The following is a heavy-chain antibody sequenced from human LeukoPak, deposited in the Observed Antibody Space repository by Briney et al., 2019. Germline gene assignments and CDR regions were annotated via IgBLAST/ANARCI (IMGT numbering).Heavy chain of an antibody. D-gene: IGHD5-18*01. CDR3: ARDDSELWSSDY. Sequence: GGSLRLSCAASGFTFSSYSMNWVRQAPGKGLEWVSSISSSSSYIYYADSVKGRFTISRDNAKNSLYLQMNSLRAEDTAEYYCARDDSELWSSDYWGQGTLVTVSS. CDR2: ISSSSSYI. V-gene: IGHV3-21*01. J-gene: IGHJ4*02. CDR1: GFTFSSYS.